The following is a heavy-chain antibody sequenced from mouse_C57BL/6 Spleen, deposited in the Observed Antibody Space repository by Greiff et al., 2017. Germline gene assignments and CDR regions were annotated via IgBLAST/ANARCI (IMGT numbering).Heavy chain of an antibody. V-gene: IGHV1-82*01. CDR1: GYAFSSSW. D-gene: IGHD4-1*02. CDR3: AREDQPGLFDY. CDR2: IYPGDGDT. J-gene: IGHJ2*01. Sequence: QVQLQQSGPELVKPGASVKISCKASGYAFSSSWMNWVKQRPGKGLEWIGRIYPGDGDTNYNGKFKGKATLTADKSSSTAYMQLSSLTSEDSAVYFCAREDQPGLFDYWGQGTTLTVSS.